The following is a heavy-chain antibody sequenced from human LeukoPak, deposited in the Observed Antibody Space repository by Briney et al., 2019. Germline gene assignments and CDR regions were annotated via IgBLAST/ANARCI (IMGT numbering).Heavy chain of an antibody. V-gene: IGHV4-61*01. J-gene: IGHJ4*02. CDR1: GVSVSSASYY. D-gene: IGHD5-18*01. Sequence: SETLSLTCTVSGVSVSSASYYWSWIRQPPGKGLEWIGYIYYSGSTNYNPSLKSRVTISVDTSKNQFSLKLSSVTAADTAVYYCARDSRSYGFFDYWGQGTLVTVSS. CDR3: ARDSRSYGFFDY. CDR2: IYYSGST.